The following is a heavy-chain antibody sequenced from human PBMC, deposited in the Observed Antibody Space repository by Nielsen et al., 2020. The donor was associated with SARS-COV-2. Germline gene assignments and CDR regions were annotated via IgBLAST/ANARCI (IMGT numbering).Heavy chain of an antibody. V-gene: IGHV1-18*01. CDR2: ISAYNGNT. CDR3: ARALHIARGDFDY. J-gene: IGHJ4*02. CDR1: GYTFTSYG. Sequence: ASVKVSCKASGYTFTSYGISWVRQAPGQGIEWMGWISAYNGNTNYAQKLQGRVTITADEATSTAYMDLSSLRSEDAAVYFCARALHIARGDFDYWGQGTLVTVSS. D-gene: IGHD5-12*01.